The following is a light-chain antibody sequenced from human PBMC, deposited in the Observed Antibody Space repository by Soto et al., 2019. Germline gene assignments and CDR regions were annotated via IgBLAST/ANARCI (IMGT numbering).Light chain of an antibody. V-gene: IGLV2-23*01. CDR1: SSDVGSYNL. J-gene: IGLJ2*01. CDR2: EGT. Sequence: QSVLTQPASVSGSPGQSITISCTGTSSDVGSYNLVSWYQHHPGKAPKLMIYEGTKRPSGVSNRFSGSKSGNTASLTVSRLPAKDEADSSCCPYVSDSNVLFGGGTKLTV. CDR3: CPYVSDSNVL.